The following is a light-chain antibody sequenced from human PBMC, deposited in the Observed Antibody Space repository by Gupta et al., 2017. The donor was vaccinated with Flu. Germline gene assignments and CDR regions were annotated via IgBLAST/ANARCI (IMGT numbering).Light chain of an antibody. Sequence: IQMTQSPSSLSASVGDRVTITCRASQSISSYLSWYQQKPGKAPNLLIYGASSLESGVPSRFSGSGSGTDFTLTISSLQPEDFATYYCQQSYSTPRTFGPGTKVDI. J-gene: IGKJ3*01. CDR2: GAS. CDR3: QQSYSTPRT. V-gene: IGKV1-39*01. CDR1: QSISSY.